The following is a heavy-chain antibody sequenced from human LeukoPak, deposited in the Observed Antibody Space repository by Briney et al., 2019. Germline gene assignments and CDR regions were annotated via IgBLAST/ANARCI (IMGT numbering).Heavy chain of an antibody. Sequence: GGSLRLSCAASRFTFSSYAMHWVRQAPGKGLEWVAVIWNDGSNKYYADSVKGRFTISRDNSKNTLYMQMDSLRPEDTAVYYCARGRQLGGPTTVYFDYWGQGTLVTVSS. J-gene: IGHJ4*02. CDR1: RFTFSSYA. V-gene: IGHV3-30*04. D-gene: IGHD3-16*01. CDR2: IWNDGSNK. CDR3: ARGRQLGGPTTVYFDY.